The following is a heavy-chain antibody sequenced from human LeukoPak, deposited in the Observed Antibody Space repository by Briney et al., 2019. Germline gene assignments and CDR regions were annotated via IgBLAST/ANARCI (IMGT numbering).Heavy chain of an antibody. D-gene: IGHD3-10*01. CDR2: ISGSGVSI. J-gene: IGHJ1*01. CDR1: GFPFGTYG. Sequence: PRGPLRLSCEGSGFPFGTYGMTWVRHAPGRGLEWVATISGSGVSIYYADSVEDRFTISRDNNENTVSLQMNSLRVEDTALYYCAKVGWYGDLEHWGQGTQVAVSS. CDR3: AKVGWYGDLEH. V-gene: IGHV3-23*01.